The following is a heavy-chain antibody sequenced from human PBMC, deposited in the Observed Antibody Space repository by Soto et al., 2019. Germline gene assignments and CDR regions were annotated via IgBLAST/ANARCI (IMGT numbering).Heavy chain of an antibody. CDR1: EDTFRNYA. CDR3: ASTKYDSRAYYYWSPGL. CDR2: IIPIFGTA. J-gene: IGHJ2*01. V-gene: IGHV1-69*06. Sequence: SVKVSCKASEDTFRNYAISWVRQAPGQGLEWMGGIIPIFGTANYAQKFQGRVTITADTSANTVYLELSSLRSEDTAVYYCASTKYDSRAYYYWSPGLWGRGTL. D-gene: IGHD3-22*01.